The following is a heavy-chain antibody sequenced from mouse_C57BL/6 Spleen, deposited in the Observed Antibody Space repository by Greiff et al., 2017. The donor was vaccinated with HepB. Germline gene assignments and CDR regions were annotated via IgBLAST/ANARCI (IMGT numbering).Heavy chain of an antibody. Sequence: QVQLQQPGAELVMPGASVKLSCKASGYTFTSYWMHWVKQRPGQGLEWIGEIDPSDSYTNYNQKFKGKSTLTVDKSSSTAYMQLSSLTSEDSAVYYCASERSVSTDYFDYWGQGTTLTVSS. CDR1: GYTFTSYW. J-gene: IGHJ2*01. CDR2: IDPSDSYT. V-gene: IGHV1-69*01. D-gene: IGHD1-3*01. CDR3: ASERSVSTDYFDY.